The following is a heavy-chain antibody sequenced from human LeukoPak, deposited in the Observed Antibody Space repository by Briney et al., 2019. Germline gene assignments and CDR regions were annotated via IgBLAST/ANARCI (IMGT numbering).Heavy chain of an antibody. D-gene: IGHD6-13*01. CDR2: INPNSGGT. V-gene: IGHV1-2*02. J-gene: IGHJ5*02. Sequence: GASVKVSCKASGYTFTGYYMHWVRQAPGQGLEWMGWINPNSGGTNYAQKFQGRVTMTRDTSISTAYMELSRLRSDDTAVYYCARPREIAAAGSLINWFDPWGQGTLVTVSS. CDR1: GYTFTGYY. CDR3: ARPREIAAAGSLINWFDP.